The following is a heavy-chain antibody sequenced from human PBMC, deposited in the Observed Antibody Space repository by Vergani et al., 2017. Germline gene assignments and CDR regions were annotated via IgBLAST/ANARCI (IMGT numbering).Heavy chain of an antibody. CDR1: GYTFTDYF. V-gene: IGHV1-2*02. Sequence: QVQLVQSGAEVKKPRASVKVSCKASGYTFTDYFMHWVRQAPGQGLEWMGWINPNSGGTNYAQKFQGRVTMTRDTSISTAYMELSNLRSDDTAVYYCARVGTSSNRDYFDYWGQGTLVTVSS. CDR2: INPNSGGT. CDR3: ARVGTSSNRDYFDY. J-gene: IGHJ4*02. D-gene: IGHD2-2*01.